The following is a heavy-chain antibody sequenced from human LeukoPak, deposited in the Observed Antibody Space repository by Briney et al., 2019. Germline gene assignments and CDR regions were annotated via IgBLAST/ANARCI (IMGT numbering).Heavy chain of an antibody. CDR1: GGSISGYY. J-gene: IGHJ2*01. V-gene: IGHV4-59*12. D-gene: IGHD3-22*01. CDR3: ARDHRYDSSGYHWYFDL. CDR2: IYYSGST. Sequence: PSETLSLTCTVSGGSISGYYWNWVRQPPGKGLEWIGYIYYSGSTYYNPSLKSRVTISVDTSKNQFSLKLSSVTAADTAVYFCARDHRYDSSGYHWYFDLWGRGTLVSVSS.